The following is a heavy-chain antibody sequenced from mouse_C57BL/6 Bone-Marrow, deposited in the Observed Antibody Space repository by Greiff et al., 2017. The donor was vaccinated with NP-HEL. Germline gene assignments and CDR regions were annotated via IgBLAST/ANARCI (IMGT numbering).Heavy chain of an antibody. Sequence: DVMLVESGGGLVKPGGSLKLSCAASGFTFSSYAMSWVRQTPEKRLEWVATISDGGSYTYYPDNVKGRFTISRDNAKNNLYLQMSHLKSEDTAMYYCARELGRKGFAYWGQGTLVTVSA. CDR1: GFTFSSYA. V-gene: IGHV5-4*01. D-gene: IGHD4-1*01. CDR2: ISDGGSYT. CDR3: ARELGRKGFAY. J-gene: IGHJ3*01.